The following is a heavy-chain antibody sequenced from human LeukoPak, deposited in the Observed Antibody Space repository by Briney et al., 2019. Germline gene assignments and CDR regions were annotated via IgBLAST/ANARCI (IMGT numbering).Heavy chain of an antibody. V-gene: IGHV3-74*01. D-gene: IGHD5-24*01. CDR1: GFTFSSYW. Sequence: QTGGSLRLSCAASGFTFSSYWMHWVRQAPGKGLVWVSRINSDGSSTSYADSVKGRFTISRDNAKNTLYLQMNSLRAEDTAVYYCAREMATRLQKVYYYYYGMDVWGQGTTVTVSS. CDR2: INSDGSST. CDR3: AREMATRLQKVYYYYYGMDV. J-gene: IGHJ6*02.